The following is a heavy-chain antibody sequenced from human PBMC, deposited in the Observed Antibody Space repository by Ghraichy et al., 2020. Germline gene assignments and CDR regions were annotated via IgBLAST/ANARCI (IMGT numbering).Heavy chain of an antibody. V-gene: IGHV3-23*01. D-gene: IGHD3-16*01. Sequence: GGSLRLSRATSGFTFSNFAVSWVRQAPGKGLEWVSTISGLGESTYYADSVKGRFTISRDSSQNTVYLQMNSLRADDTAIYYCATKGDSRGWFDPWGQGTLVTVSS. CDR2: ISGLGEST. CDR3: ATKGDSRGWFDP. J-gene: IGHJ5*02. CDR1: GFTFSNFA.